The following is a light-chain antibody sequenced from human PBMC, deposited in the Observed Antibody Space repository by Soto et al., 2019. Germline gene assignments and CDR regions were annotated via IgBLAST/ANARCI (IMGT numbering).Light chain of an antibody. Sequence: SYELTQPPSVSVSPGKTASITCSGDKLGYKYACWYQQKPGQSPVLVIYQDNKRPSGIPERFSGSNSGNTATLTISETQALDEADYYCQAWDSSSAFFGGGTKLTVL. CDR1: KLGYKY. J-gene: IGLJ2*01. V-gene: IGLV3-1*01. CDR3: QAWDSSSAF. CDR2: QDN.